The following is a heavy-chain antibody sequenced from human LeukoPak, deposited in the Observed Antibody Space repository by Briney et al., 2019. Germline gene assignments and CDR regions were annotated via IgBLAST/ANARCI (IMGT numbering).Heavy chain of an antibody. J-gene: IGHJ6*02. CDR3: ARDLVRQQLSPSCMDV. Sequence: GGSLRLSCAASGFAFSSYSMNWVRQAPGKGLEWVSSISSSSSYIYYADSVKGRFTISRDNAKNSLYLQMNSLRAEDTAVYYCARDLVRQQLSPSCMDVWGQGTTVTVSS. D-gene: IGHD6-13*01. CDR2: ISSSSSYI. CDR1: GFAFSSYS. V-gene: IGHV3-21*01.